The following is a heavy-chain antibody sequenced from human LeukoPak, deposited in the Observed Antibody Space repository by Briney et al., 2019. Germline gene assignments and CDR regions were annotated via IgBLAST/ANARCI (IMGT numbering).Heavy chain of an antibody. Sequence: PGGSLRLSCAASGFTFSSYAMHWVRQAPGKGLEWVAVISYDGSNKYYADSVKGRFTISRDNSKNTLYLQMNSLRAEDTAVYYCARDRGGYNWNPGVYWGQGTLVTVSS. CDR3: ARDRGGYNWNPGVY. CDR1: GFTFSSYA. CDR2: ISYDGSNK. D-gene: IGHD1-20*01. V-gene: IGHV3-30*04. J-gene: IGHJ4*02.